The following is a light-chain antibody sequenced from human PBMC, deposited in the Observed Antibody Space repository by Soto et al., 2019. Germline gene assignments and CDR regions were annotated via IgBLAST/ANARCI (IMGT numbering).Light chain of an antibody. J-gene: IGKJ1*01. CDR1: QSVSSSY. CDR2: GAS. Sequence: EIVLTQSPGTLSLSPGERATLSCRASQSVSSSYLAWYQQKPGQAPRLLIYGASSRATGIPDRFSGSGSGTDFSLTISRLEPEDFAVYYCHLYGSSPRTFGQGTKVEIK. CDR3: HLYGSSPRT. V-gene: IGKV3-20*01.